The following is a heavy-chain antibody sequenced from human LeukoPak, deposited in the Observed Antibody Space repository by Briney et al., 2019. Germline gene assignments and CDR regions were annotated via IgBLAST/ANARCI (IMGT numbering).Heavy chain of an antibody. D-gene: IGHD2-21*02. J-gene: IGHJ2*01. V-gene: IGHV4-59*01. CDR1: GGPISSYY. Sequence: SETLSLTCTVSGGPISSYYWSWIRQPPGKGLEWIGYIYYSGSTNYDPSLKSRVTISVDTSKNQFSLKLSSVTAADTAVYYCAREWPKCGGDCYGHWYFDLWGRGTLVTVSS. CDR3: AREWPKCGGDCYGHWYFDL. CDR2: IYYSGST.